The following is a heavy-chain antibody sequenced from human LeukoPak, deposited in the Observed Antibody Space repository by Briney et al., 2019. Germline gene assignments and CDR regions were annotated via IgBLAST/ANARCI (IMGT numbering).Heavy chain of an antibody. CDR2: TYYRYKWYN. J-gene: IGHJ4*02. V-gene: IGHV6-1*01. D-gene: IGHD6-19*01. CDR3: ARDFGTTGWHTFDY. CDR1: GDSVSSKNGA. Sequence: SQTLSLTCVVSGDSVSSKNGAWNWIRQSPSRGLEWLGRTYYRYKWYNDYAESMEGRMTISQDTSKNQYSLHLNSVTPDDTAVYYCARDFGTTGWHTFDYWGQGTLVTVSS.